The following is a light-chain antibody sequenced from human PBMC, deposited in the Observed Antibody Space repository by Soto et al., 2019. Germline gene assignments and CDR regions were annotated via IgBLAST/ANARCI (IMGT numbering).Light chain of an antibody. J-gene: IGLJ1*01. CDR2: EVS. Sequence: QSALTQPASVSGSPGQSIAISCIGTSSDVGAYDYVSWYQQHPDRVPKLMIYEVSNRPSGVSNRFSGSKSVNTATLTISGLQAEDEADYYCSSYTSSSTRVFGTGTKVTVL. V-gene: IGLV2-14*03. CDR1: SSDVGAYDY. CDR3: SSYTSSSTRV.